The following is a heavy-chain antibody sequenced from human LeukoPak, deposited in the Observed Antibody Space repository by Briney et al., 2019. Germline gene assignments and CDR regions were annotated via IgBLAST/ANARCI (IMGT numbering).Heavy chain of an antibody. Sequence: GGSLRLSCAASGFTFSSYEMNWVRQAPGKGLEWVSYISSSGSTIYYADSVKGRFTISRDNAKNSLYLQMSSLRAEDTAVHYCARDTYYYDSSGYHIMDYWGQGTLVTVSS. V-gene: IGHV3-48*03. CDR1: GFTFSSYE. D-gene: IGHD3-22*01. CDR3: ARDTYYYDSSGYHIMDY. J-gene: IGHJ4*02. CDR2: ISSSGSTI.